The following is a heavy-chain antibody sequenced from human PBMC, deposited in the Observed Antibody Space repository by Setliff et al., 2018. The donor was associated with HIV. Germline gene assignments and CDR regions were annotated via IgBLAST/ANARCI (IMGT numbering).Heavy chain of an antibody. Sequence: SETLSLTCTVSGGSISSGSYYWTWIRQPAGKGLEWIGQIYTSGSTNYNPSLKSRVIISVDTSKNQFSLKLSSVTAADTAIYYCVRPSFGIGGGSMFDSWGQGIVVTVSS. D-gene: IGHD3-3*01. CDR1: GGSISSGSYY. J-gene: IGHJ4*02. CDR2: IYTSGST. CDR3: VRPSFGIGGGSMFDS. V-gene: IGHV4-61*09.